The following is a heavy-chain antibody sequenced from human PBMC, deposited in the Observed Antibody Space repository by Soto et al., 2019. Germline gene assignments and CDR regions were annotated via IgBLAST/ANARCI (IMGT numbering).Heavy chain of an antibody. CDR2: INHSGST. CDR1: GGSFSGYY. V-gene: IGHV4-34*01. CDR3: ARGRGWGYCSGGSCSIYYYGMDV. Sequence: SETLSLTCAVYGGSFSGYYWSWLRQPPGKWLEWIGEINHSGSTNYNPSLKSRVTISVDTSKNQFSLKLSSVTAADTAVYYCARGRGWGYCSGGSCSIYYYGMDVWGQGXTVTVYS. J-gene: IGHJ6*02. D-gene: IGHD2-15*01.